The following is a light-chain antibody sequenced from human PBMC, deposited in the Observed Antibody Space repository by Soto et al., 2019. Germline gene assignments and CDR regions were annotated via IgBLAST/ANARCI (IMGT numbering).Light chain of an antibody. V-gene: IGLV1-51*01. CDR2: DNN. Sequence: QPVLTQPLSVSAAHRHKVTISCSESSSNIGNNYVSWYQQLPGTAPKLLIYDNNKRPSGIPDRFSGSKSGTSATLGITGLQTGDEADYYCGTWDSSLSAYVFGTGTKVTVL. CDR3: GTWDSSLSAYV. J-gene: IGLJ1*01. CDR1: SSNIGNNY.